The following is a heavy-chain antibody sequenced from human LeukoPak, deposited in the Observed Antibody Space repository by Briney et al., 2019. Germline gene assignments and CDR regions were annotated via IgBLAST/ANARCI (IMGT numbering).Heavy chain of an antibody. V-gene: IGHV3-30*18. CDR3: AKRGHSGSFYHYYYYYYHMDV. CDR2: ISYDGSNK. J-gene: IGHJ6*03. CDR1: GFTFSSYG. D-gene: IGHD1-26*01. Sequence: PGGSLRLSCAASGFTFSSYGMHWVRQAPGKGLEWVAVISYDGSNKYYADSVKGRFTISRDNSKNTLYLQMNSLRAEDTAVYYCAKRGHSGSFYHYYYYYYHMDVWGKGTTVTVSS.